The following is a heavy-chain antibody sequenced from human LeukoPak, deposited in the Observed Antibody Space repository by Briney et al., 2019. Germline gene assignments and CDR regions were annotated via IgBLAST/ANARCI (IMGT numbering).Heavy chain of an antibody. CDR3: ATDRHYGDYSSYFDY. V-gene: IGHV1-18*01. D-gene: IGHD4-17*01. CDR2: ISAYNGNT. J-gene: IGHJ4*02. Sequence: ASVKVSCKASGYTFTSYGTSWLRQAPGQGLEWMGCISAYNGNTNYAQKLQGRVTMTTATSTSTAYMELRSLRSDGTAAYYCATDRHYGDYSSYFDYWGQGTLVTVSS. CDR1: GYTFTSYG.